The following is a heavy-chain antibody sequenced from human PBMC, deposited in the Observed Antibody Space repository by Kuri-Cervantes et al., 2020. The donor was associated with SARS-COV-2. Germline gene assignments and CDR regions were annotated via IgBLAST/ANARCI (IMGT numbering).Heavy chain of an antibody. CDR1: GGTFSSYA. D-gene: IGHD6-19*01. CDR3: ARGLYSSGWLRGGNWFDP. CDR2: INPNSGGT. Sequence: ASVKVSCKASGGTFSSYAISWVRQAPGQGLEWMGWINPNSGGTNYAQKFQGWVTMTRDTSISTAHMELSRLRSEDTAVYYCARGLYSSGWLRGGNWFDPWGQGTLVTVSS. V-gene: IGHV1-2*04. J-gene: IGHJ5*02.